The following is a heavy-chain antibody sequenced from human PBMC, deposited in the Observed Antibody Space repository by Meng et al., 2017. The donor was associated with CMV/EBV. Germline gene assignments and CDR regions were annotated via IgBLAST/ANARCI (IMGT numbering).Heavy chain of an antibody. Sequence: SWHRQPAGKVLEWIGRIYTSGSTNYNPSLKSRVTISVDTSKNQFSLKLSSVTAADTAVYYCARGGTLGYDFWSGYYKDGENWFDPWGQGTLVTVSS. D-gene: IGHD3-3*01. V-gene: IGHV4-61*02. CDR2: IYTSGST. CDR3: ARGGTLGYDFWSGYYKDGENWFDP. J-gene: IGHJ5*02.